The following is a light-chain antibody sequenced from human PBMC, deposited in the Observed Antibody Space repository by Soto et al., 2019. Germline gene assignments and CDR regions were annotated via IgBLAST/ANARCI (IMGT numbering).Light chain of an antibody. J-gene: IGKJ5*01. CDR2: GAF. V-gene: IGKV3-11*01. CDR1: PSVTNY. Sequence: ELVLTQSPATLSLSPGERAKLSGRASPSVTNYLAWYQQKPGQAPRLLIYGAFNRATGIPARFSGSGSGTDFTLTISSLEPEDFAVYYCQQRNIWPPVTFGQGTRLEIK. CDR3: QQRNIWPPVT.